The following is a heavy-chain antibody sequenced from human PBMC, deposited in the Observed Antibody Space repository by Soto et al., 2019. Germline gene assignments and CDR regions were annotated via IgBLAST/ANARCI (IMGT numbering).Heavy chain of an antibody. V-gene: IGHV3-23*01. CDR1: GFTFSSYA. CDR2: ISGSGGTA. D-gene: IGHD3-10*01. Sequence: EVQLLESGGGSVQPGGSLRLSCAASGFTFSSYAMHWVRRPPGKGLEWVSSISGSGGTAYYADSVKCRFSISRDSLVNTPDLQMNRLSAEDTAVYYCAKGRGQSGNFDYWGQGTLVTVSP. CDR3: AKGRGQSGNFDY. J-gene: IGHJ4*02.